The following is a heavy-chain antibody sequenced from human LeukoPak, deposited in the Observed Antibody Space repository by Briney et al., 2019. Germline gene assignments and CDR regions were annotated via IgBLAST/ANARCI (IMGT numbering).Heavy chain of an antibody. V-gene: IGHV3-48*02. Sequence: GRSLRLSCAASGISFSSYAMQWVRQAPGKGLEWVSYISSSSSTIYYADSVKGRFTISRDNAKNSLYLQMNSLRDEDTAVYYCARYSSWTNYYYYYGMDVWGQGTTVTVSS. J-gene: IGHJ6*02. CDR1: GISFSSYA. CDR2: ISSSSSTI. D-gene: IGHD6-13*01. CDR3: ARYSSWTNYYYYYGMDV.